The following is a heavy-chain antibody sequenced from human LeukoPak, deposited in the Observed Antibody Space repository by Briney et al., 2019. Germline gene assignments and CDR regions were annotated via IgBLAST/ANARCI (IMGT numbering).Heavy chain of an antibody. CDR3: ARGGLEPVDY. D-gene: IGHD5-24*01. CDR1: GFTFGDYW. CDR2: INTDGTTT. J-gene: IGHJ4*02. V-gene: IGHV3-74*01. Sequence: TGGSLRLSCEVSGFTFGDYWMHWVRQAPGMGLVWLSHINTDGTTTNYADFVKGRFTISRDNTKNTLYLQMNSLRAEDTAVYYCARGGLEPVDYWGPGTLVTVSS.